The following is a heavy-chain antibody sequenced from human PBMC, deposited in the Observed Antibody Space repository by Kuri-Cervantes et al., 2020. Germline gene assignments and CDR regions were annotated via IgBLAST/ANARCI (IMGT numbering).Heavy chain of an antibody. CDR2: INHSGST. CDR3: ARNSWGRDSFDI. CDR1: GGSISGFY. Sequence: SETLSLTCTVSGGSISGFYWSWIRQPPGKGLEWIGEINHSGSTNYNPSLKSRVTMSVDTSKNQFSLKLSSVTAADTALYYCARNSWGRDSFDIWGQGTMVTVSS. V-gene: IGHV4-34*01. D-gene: IGHD1-26*01. J-gene: IGHJ3*02.